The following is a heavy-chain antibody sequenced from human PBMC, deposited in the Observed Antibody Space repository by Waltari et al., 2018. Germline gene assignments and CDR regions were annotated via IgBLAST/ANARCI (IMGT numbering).Heavy chain of an antibody. Sequence: QVQLVESGGGVVQPGGSLRLSCAASGFTFSSYGMHWVRQAPGKGLGWVAFIRYDGRNKYDADSVKGRFTISRDNSKNTLYLQMNSLRAEDTAVYYCAKALQGVPPNFIFDYWGQGTLVTVSS. CDR1: GFTFSSYG. V-gene: IGHV3-30*02. D-gene: IGHD3-10*01. CDR3: AKALQGVPPNFIFDY. J-gene: IGHJ4*02. CDR2: IRYDGRNK.